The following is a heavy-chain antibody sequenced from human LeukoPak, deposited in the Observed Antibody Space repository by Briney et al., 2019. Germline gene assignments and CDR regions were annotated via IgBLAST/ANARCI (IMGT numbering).Heavy chain of an antibody. Sequence: SETLSLTCAVSGYSISSGYYWGWIRQPPGKGLEWIGSIYHSGGTYYNPSLKSRVTISVDTSKNQFSLKLSSVTAADTAVYYCARSPYCSSTSCYLFNWFDPWGQGTLVTVSS. CDR1: GYSISSGYY. D-gene: IGHD2-2*01. CDR2: IYHSGGT. CDR3: ARSPYCSSTSCYLFNWFDP. V-gene: IGHV4-38-2*01. J-gene: IGHJ5*02.